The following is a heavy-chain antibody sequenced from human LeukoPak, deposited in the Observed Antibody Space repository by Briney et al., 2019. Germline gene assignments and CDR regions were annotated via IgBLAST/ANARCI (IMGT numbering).Heavy chain of an antibody. CDR2: IYYSGST. J-gene: IGHJ4*02. V-gene: IGHV4-59*01. Sequence: SETLSLTCTVSGGSISSYYWSWIRQPPGKGLEWIGYIYYSGSTNYNPSLKSRVTISVDTSKNQFSLKLSSVTAADTAVYYCARDPGYSSSWYSGPSRHFDYWGQGTLVTVSS. D-gene: IGHD6-13*01. CDR1: GGSISSYY. CDR3: ARDPGYSSSWYSGPSRHFDY.